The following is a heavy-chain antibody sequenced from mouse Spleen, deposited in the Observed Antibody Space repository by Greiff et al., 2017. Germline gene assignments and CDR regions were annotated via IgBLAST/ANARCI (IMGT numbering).Heavy chain of an antibody. J-gene: IGHJ2*01. D-gene: IGHD2-1*01. CDR2: IDPSDSYT. CDR1: GYTFTSYW. CDR3: ARGDYGNYGSCY. V-gene: IGHV1-59*01. Sequence: QVQLQQPGAELVRPGTSVKLSCKASGYTFTSYWMHWVKQRPGQGLEWIGVIDPSDSYTNYNQKFKGKATLTVDTSSSTAYMQLSSLTSEDSAVYYCARGDYGNYGSCYWGQGTTLTVSS.